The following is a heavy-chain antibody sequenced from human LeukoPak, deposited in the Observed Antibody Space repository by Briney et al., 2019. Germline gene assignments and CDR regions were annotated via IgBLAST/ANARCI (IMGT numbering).Heavy chain of an antibody. CDR3: ASLTRDKYYFDY. D-gene: IGHD3-16*01. CDR2: VYPGDSDT. Sequence: GESLKISCKGSGYTFTSYWIGWVRQMPGKGLEWMGMVYPGDSDTRYSPSFQGQVTISADKSISTAYLQWSSLKASDTAMYYCASLTRDKYYFDYWGQGTLVTVSS. V-gene: IGHV5-51*01. CDR1: GYTFTSYW. J-gene: IGHJ4*02.